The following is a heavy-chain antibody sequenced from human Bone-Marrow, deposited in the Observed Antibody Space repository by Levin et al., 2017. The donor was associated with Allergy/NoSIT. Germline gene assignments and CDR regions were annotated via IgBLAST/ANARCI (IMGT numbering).Heavy chain of an antibody. V-gene: IGHV1-2*02. J-gene: IGHJ6*02. CDR2: INPNSGGT. CDR1: GYTFTGYY. CDR3: ARDYRTNSSILRFLEWLLYPLDV. D-gene: IGHD3-3*01. Sequence: AASVKVSCKASGYTFTGYYMHWVRQAPGQGLEWMGWINPNSGGTNYAQKFQGRVTMTRDTSISTAYMELSRLRSDDTAVYYCARDYRTNSSILRFLEWLLYPLDVWGQGTTVTVSS.